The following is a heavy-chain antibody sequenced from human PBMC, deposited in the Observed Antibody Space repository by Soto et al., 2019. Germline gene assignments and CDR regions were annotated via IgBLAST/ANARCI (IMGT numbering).Heavy chain of an antibody. Sequence: QVQLVESGGGVVQPGRSLRLSCADSGFTFSSYGMHCVRQAPGKGLEWVAVISYDGSNKYYADSVKGRFTISRDNSKNTLYLQMNSLRAEDTAVSYCAKEGGARAVVAALDYWGQGTLVTVSS. V-gene: IGHV3-30*18. D-gene: IGHD2-15*01. J-gene: IGHJ4*02. CDR1: GFTFSSYG. CDR2: ISYDGSNK. CDR3: AKEGGARAVVAALDY.